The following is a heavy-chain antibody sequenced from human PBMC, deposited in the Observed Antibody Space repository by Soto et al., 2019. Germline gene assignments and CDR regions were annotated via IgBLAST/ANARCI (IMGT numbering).Heavy chain of an antibody. J-gene: IGHJ3*02. CDR2: ISGSGGST. V-gene: IGHV3-23*01. CDR3: VKDCGGDCYRRDAFDI. CDR1: GFTFSSYA. D-gene: IGHD2-21*02. Sequence: EVQLLESGGGLVQPGGSLRLSCAASGFTFSSYAMSWVRQAPGKGLEWVSAISGSGGSTYYADSVKGRFTISRDNSKNTLYLQMNSLRAEDTAVYYCVKDCGGDCYRRDAFDIWGQGTMVTVSS.